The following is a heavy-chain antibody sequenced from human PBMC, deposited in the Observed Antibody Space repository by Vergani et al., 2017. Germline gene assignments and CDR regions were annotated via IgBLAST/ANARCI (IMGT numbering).Heavy chain of an antibody. D-gene: IGHD2-15*01. CDR2: ISSNGGST. Sequence: EVQLVESGGGLVQPGGSLRLSCSASGFTFSSYAMHWVRQAPGKGLEYVSAISSNGGSTYYADSVKGRFTISRDNSKNTLYLQMSSLRAEDTAVYYCARKRGYCSGGSCYPVLDYWGQGTLVTVSS. CDR3: ARKRGYCSGGSCYPVLDY. CDR1: GFTFSSYA. J-gene: IGHJ4*02. V-gene: IGHV3-64D*06.